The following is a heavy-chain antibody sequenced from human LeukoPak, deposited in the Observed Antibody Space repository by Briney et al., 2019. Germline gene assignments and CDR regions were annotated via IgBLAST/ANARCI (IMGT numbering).Heavy chain of an antibody. D-gene: IGHD6-19*01. CDR1: GDSFSSDY. CDR2: INPRGRT. J-gene: IGHJ6*04. Sequence: SETLSLTCGVSGDSFSSDYWTWVRQPPGKGVGWIGEINPRGRTNYNPSLESRVTVSADTSRNQLSLSLPSVTAADSAVYFCARGLRQGSAWSWGPKEKSYQYMDVWGTGTTVIVSS. V-gene: IGHV4-34*01. CDR3: ARGLRQGSAWSWGPKEKSYQYMDV.